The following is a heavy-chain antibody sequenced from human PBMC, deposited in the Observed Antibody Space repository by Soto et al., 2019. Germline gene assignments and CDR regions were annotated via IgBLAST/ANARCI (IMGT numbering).Heavy chain of an antibody. CDR1: GFTFSSYV. Sequence: PGGSLRLSCAASGFTFSSYVMNWVRQAPGKGLEWVSGISGSGNSTYYADSVMGRFTISRDNSKNTLYLQMNSLRAEDTAVYYCARRELHYYYYYGMDVWGQGTTVTVSS. CDR2: ISGSGNST. CDR3: ARRELHYYYYYGMDV. J-gene: IGHJ6*02. D-gene: IGHD1-7*01. V-gene: IGHV3-23*01.